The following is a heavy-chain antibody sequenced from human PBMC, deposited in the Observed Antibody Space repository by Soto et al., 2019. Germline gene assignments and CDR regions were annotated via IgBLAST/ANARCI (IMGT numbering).Heavy chain of an antibody. V-gene: IGHV1-18*01. CDR3: ARDRGVAPPVAGNTHYYYYMDV. CDR1: GYSFTNYG. Sequence: QYQLVQSGVEVKKPGASVKVSCKASGYSFTNYGITWVRQAPGQGFEWMGWISAYNGNTKYAQKLRGRVTMTTDASTSTAYLELRSLTSDDTAVYYCARDRGVAPPVAGNTHYYYYMDVWAKGTTVTVSS. D-gene: IGHD6-19*01. CDR2: ISAYNGNT. J-gene: IGHJ6*03.